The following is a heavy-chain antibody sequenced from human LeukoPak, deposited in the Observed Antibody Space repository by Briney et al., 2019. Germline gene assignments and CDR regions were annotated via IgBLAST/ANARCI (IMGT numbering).Heavy chain of an antibody. J-gene: IGHJ3*02. CDR1: GASFSSST. Sequence: ASVKLSCTASGASFSSSTISWVRQAPGQGLEWMGRMIPILVIANYAQKFQGRVTITADKSTSTAYMELSSLRSEDTAVYYCARAMWDAFDIWGQGTMVTVSS. CDR3: ARAMWDAFDI. D-gene: IGHD2-2*01. CDR2: MIPILVIA. V-gene: IGHV1-69*02.